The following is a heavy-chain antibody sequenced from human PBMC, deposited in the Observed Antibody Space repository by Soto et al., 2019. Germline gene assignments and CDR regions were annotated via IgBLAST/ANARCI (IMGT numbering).Heavy chain of an antibody. CDR3: GRDGIGGSVFRGFCVY. V-gene: IGHV3-33*01. Sequence: QKYLVESGGGVVQPGGSLRLSCVASGSIFSGYGMHWVRQAPGKGLEWVAVIWYDGSNKYYADSVKGRFTIARDNSKNMLYLQMDSLRAEDRAVYYCGRDGIGGSVFRGFCVYWGQGTLVTFSS. J-gene: IGHJ4*02. CDR2: IWYDGSNK. D-gene: IGHD2-15*01. CDR1: GSIFSGYG.